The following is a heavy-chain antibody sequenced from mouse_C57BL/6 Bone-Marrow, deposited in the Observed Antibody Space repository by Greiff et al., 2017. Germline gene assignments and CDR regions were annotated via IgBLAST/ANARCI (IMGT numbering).Heavy chain of an antibody. V-gene: IGHV1-69*01. CDR2: IDPSASYT. CDR1: GYTFTSYW. D-gene: IGHD1-1*01. Sequence: QVQLQQPGAELVMPGASVKLSCKASGYTFTSYWMHWVKQRHGQGLAWIGAIDPSASYTTYNQKFHGKSTLTVDKSSSTSYVQLSSRTSEDAAVYYFARNYYYGSTSYAMDYWGQGTSVTVSS. CDR3: ARNYYYGSTSYAMDY. J-gene: IGHJ4*01.